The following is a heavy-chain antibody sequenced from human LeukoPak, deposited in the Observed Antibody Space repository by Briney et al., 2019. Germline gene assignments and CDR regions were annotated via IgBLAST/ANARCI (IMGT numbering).Heavy chain of an antibody. CDR1: GYTFTGYY. Sequence: ASVKVSCKASGYTFTGYYMHWVRQAPGQGLEWMGRINPNSGGTNYAQKFQGRVTMTRDTSISTAYMELSRLRSDDTAVYYCASHYYDSSGQHDDWGQGTLVIVSS. D-gene: IGHD3-22*01. J-gene: IGHJ4*02. CDR3: ASHYYDSSGQHDD. CDR2: INPNSGGT. V-gene: IGHV1-2*06.